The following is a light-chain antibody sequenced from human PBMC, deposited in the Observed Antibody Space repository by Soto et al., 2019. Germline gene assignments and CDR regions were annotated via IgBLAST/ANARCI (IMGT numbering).Light chain of an antibody. J-gene: IGKJ4*01. V-gene: IGKV3-11*01. Sequence: EIVLTQSPATLSLSPGERATLSCRASQSVSSYLAWYQQKPGQAPRLLIYDASNRATGIPARFNGSGSGTDFTRTISSLEPEDFAVYFCQQRSNRPLTFGGGTKVEIK. CDR3: QQRSNRPLT. CDR1: QSVSSY. CDR2: DAS.